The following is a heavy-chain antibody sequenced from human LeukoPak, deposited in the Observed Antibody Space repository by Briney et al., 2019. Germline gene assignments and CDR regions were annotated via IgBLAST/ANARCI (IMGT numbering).Heavy chain of an antibody. CDR1: GFTFSTYT. CDR3: AREFEATSNWGIIAY. Sequence: GGSLRLSCAASGFTFSTYTMHWVRQAPGKGLEWVALVSYDGSTKYYGDSVKGQFTISRDNSKNTLSLQMNSLRTEDTAVYYCAREFEATSNWGIIAYWGQGTLVTVSS. D-gene: IGHD1-14*01. V-gene: IGHV3-30-3*01. CDR2: VSYDGSTK. J-gene: IGHJ4*02.